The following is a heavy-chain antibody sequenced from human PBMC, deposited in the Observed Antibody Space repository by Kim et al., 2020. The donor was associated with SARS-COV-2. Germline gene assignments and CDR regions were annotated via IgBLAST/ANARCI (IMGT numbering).Heavy chain of an antibody. V-gene: IGHV4-31*03. CDR2: IYYSGST. Sequence: SETLSLTCTVSGGSISSGGYYWGWIRQHPGKGLEWIGYIYYSGSTYYNPSLKSRVTISVDTSKNQFSLKLSSVTAADTAVYYCARAETIFGVVIGCFDYWGQGTLVTVSS. J-gene: IGHJ4*02. CDR1: GGSISSGGYY. D-gene: IGHD3-3*01. CDR3: ARAETIFGVVIGCFDY.